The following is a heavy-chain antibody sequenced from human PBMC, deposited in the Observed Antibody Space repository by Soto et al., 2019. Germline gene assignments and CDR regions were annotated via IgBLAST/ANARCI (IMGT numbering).Heavy chain of an antibody. CDR3: ARHKSGSDWLDP. CDR2: MFYSGAT. Sequence: SETLSLTCTVSGGSISDISYCWGWIRQPPGKGLQWIGCMFYSGATYYNPSLKNRVTLSVDTSNNEFSLKLVSVTAPDTAVYYCARHKSGSDWLDPWGQGTLVTSPQ. V-gene: IGHV4-39*01. D-gene: IGHD2-15*01. CDR1: GGSISDISYC. J-gene: IGHJ5*02.